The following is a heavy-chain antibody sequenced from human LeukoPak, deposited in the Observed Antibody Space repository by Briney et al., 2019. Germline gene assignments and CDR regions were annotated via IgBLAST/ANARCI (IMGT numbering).Heavy chain of an antibody. V-gene: IGHV3-48*03. CDR3: TSLWEVPGPDF. CDR1: GFTFSNYH. J-gene: IGHJ4*02. Sequence: GGSLRLSCAASGFTFSNYHMNWVRQPPGKGLEWVAYISSSGDNIYYAASVKGRFTISRDNVQNSLSLQMNSLGGEDTSVYYCTSLWEVPGPDFWGQGTLVTVSS. CDR2: ISSSGDNI. D-gene: IGHD1-26*01.